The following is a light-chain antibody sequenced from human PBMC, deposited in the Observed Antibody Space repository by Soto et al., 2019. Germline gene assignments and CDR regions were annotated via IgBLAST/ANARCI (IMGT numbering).Light chain of an antibody. Sequence: EIVMTQSPATLSVSPGERATLSCRASQSISSNLAWYQQKPGQAPRLLIYGASTRATGIPARFSGSGSGTVFTLTISSLQSEDFAVYYCQHYYDWPPIFTFGPGTKVDIK. J-gene: IGKJ3*01. CDR1: QSISSN. CDR2: GAS. V-gene: IGKV3-15*01. CDR3: QHYYDWPPIFT.